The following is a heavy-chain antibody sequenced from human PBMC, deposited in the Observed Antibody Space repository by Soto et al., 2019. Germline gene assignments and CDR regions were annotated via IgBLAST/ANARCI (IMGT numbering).Heavy chain of an antibody. CDR3: ARSRITMIVVPSAFDI. Sequence: SETLSLTCAVSGCSISSGGYSWSWIRQPPGKGLEWIGYIYHSGSTYYNPSLKSRVTISVDRSKNQFSLKLSSVTAADTAVYYCARSRITMIVVPSAFDIWGQGTMVTVSS. CDR2: IYHSGST. J-gene: IGHJ3*02. D-gene: IGHD3-22*01. V-gene: IGHV4-30-2*01. CDR1: GCSISSGGYS.